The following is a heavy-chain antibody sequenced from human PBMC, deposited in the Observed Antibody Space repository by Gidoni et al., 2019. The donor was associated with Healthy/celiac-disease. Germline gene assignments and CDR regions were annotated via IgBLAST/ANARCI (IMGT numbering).Heavy chain of an antibody. CDR3: AKDRSGGDWNAFDL. CDR2: IIGSGGST. CDR1: GFTFSSYA. V-gene: IGHV3-23*01. D-gene: IGHD2-21*02. J-gene: IGHJ3*01. Sequence: GGGLVQPGGSLRLSCAASGFTFSSYAISWVRQAPGKELEWVSAIIGSGGSTYYADSGKGRFTISRDNSKNTLYLQMNSLRAEDTAVYYCAKDRSGGDWNAFDLWGQGKMVTVSS.